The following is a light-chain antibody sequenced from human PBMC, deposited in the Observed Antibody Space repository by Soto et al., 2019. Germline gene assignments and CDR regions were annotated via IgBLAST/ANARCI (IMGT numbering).Light chain of an antibody. Sequence: QSVLTQAPSVSGTPGQRVTITCSGSSSNIGRNSVNWYQHLPGTAPTLLTHGNNHRPSGVPDRFSGSKSGTSASLAISGLQAEDEADYCCAAWDDSLNEYVFGDGTKVTVL. V-gene: IGLV1-44*01. J-gene: IGLJ1*01. CDR2: GNN. CDR3: AAWDDSLNEYV. CDR1: SSNIGRNS.